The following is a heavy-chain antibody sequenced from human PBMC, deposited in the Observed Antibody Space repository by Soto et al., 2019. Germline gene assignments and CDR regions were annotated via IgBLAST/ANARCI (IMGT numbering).Heavy chain of an antibody. CDR2: ISGYNGDT. D-gene: IGHD2-8*01. CDR1: GYTFTRYG. V-gene: IGHV1-18*01. J-gene: IGHJ6*02. Sequence: QGHLVQSGAEVKKPGASVKVSCKASGYTFTRYGISWVRQAPGQGLEWMGWISGYNGDTNYAQNLQDRVTMTIDTSTNTAYMERRSMTSDDTAVYYCAKNGQTPYYYSGLDVWGQGPTVTVSS. CDR3: AKNGQTPYYYSGLDV.